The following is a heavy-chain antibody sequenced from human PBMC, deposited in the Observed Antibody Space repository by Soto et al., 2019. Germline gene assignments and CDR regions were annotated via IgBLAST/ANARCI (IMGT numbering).Heavy chain of an antibody. D-gene: IGHD1-26*01. V-gene: IGHV5-10-1*01. Sequence: PGESLKISCQTSDEIFNTYWITWVCQMPGRGLEWVGRIDPSDSYTTYNPSLKGHVILSVDKSMNTAYVQWTSLRASDTAMYFCGRDFGSGHADVWGQGTLVTVSS. CDR1: DEIFNTYW. CDR3: GRDFGSGHADV. J-gene: IGHJ1*01. CDR2: IDPSDSYT.